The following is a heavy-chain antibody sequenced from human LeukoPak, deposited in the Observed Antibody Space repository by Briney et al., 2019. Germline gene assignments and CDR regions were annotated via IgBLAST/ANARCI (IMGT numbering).Heavy chain of an antibody. V-gene: IGHV7-4-1*02. CDR1: GYTFSSYA. CDR3: ARGAGLLWFGELSHIPPPLRNLLDY. CDR2: INTNTGNP. Sequence: ASVKVSCKASGYTFSSYAMNWVRQAPGQGLEWMGWINTNTGNPTYAQGFTGRFVFSLDTSVSTAYLQISSLKAEDTAVYYCARGAGLLWFGELSHIPPPLRNLLDYWGQGTLVTVSS. D-gene: IGHD3-10*01. J-gene: IGHJ4*02.